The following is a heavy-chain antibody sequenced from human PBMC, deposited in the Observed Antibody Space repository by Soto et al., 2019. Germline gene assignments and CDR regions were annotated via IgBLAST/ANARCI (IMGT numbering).Heavy chain of an antibody. CDR1: GASISGFY. CDR2: IYATGTT. CDR3: VRDGTKTLRDWFEP. V-gene: IGHV4-4*07. J-gene: IGHJ5*02. D-gene: IGHD1-1*01. Sequence: SETLSLTFTVSGASISGFYWSWIRKSAGKVLELIGRIYATGTTDYNPSLKSRVIISVDTSKKQFSLKLRCVTAADRAAYCCVRDGTKTLRDWFEPWGQG.